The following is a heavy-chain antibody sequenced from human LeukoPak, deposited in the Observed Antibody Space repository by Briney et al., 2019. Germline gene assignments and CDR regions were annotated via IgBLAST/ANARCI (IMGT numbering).Heavy chain of an antibody. D-gene: IGHD4-17*01. CDR1: GFSFTNFA. CDR2: ISGIGDNT. CDR3: AKQVPGDYGDPYFDY. J-gene: IGHJ4*02. V-gene: IGHV3-23*01. Sequence: GGSLRLSCEASGFSFTNFAMAWVRQAPGRGLEWVAGISGIGDNTFYTDSVKGRFTISRDNSKNTLYLQMNSLRAEDTAVYYCAKQVPGDYGDPYFDYWGQGTLVTVSS.